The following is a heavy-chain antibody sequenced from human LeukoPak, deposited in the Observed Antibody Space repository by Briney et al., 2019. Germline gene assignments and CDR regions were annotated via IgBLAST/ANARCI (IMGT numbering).Heavy chain of an antibody. J-gene: IGHJ3*02. CDR1: GFTFTAYY. V-gene: IGHV1-2*02. CDR2: MNPNSGST. CDR3: ARIGYNWNDVLVAFDI. Sequence: GASVKVSCKTSGFTFTAYYIHWVRQAPGQGLEWMGWMNPNSGSTNYAQKFQGRVTMTRDTSISTAYMELSRLRFDDTAIYYCARIGYNWNDVLVAFDIWGQGTMVTVSS. D-gene: IGHD1-1*01.